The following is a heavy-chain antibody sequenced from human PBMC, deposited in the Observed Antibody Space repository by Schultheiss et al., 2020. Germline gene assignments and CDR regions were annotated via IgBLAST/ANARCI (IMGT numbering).Heavy chain of an antibody. Sequence: ASVKVSCAASGFTFTSFDINWVRQATGQGLEWMGWMNPKSGNTEYAQKFQGRVTMTRDTSETTAYMELNSLTSEDTAVYYCAGSPGLGAYYFDYWGQGTLVTVSS. V-gene: IGHV1-8*01. D-gene: IGHD3-16*01. J-gene: IGHJ4*02. CDR3: AGSPGLGAYYFDY. CDR2: MNPKSGNT. CDR1: GFTFTSFD.